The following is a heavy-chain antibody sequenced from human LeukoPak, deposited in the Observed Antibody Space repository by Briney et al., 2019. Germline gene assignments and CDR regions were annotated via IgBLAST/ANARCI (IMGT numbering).Heavy chain of an antibody. Sequence: SGGSLRLSCAASGFTFSSYGMHWVRQAPGKGLEWVAVISYDGSNKYYADSVKGRFTISRDNSKNTLYLQMNSLRAEDTAVYYCASGLGYYDSSGWSYYFDYWGQGTLVTVSS. D-gene: IGHD3-22*01. CDR1: GFTFSSYG. CDR2: ISYDGSNK. CDR3: ASGLGYYDSSGWSYYFDY. V-gene: IGHV3-30*03. J-gene: IGHJ4*02.